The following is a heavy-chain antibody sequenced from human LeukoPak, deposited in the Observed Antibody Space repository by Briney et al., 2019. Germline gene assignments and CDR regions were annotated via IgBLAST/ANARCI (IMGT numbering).Heavy chain of an antibody. CDR1: GGSISSYY. Sequence: SETLSLTCTVSGGSISSYYWGWIRQPPGRGLEWIGYIYYSGSTNYNPSLKSRVTISVDTSKNQFSLKLSSVTAADTAVYYCARARGRVVGYYFDYWGQGTLVTVSS. CDR2: IYYSGST. D-gene: IGHD1-26*01. CDR3: ARARGRVVGYYFDY. J-gene: IGHJ4*02. V-gene: IGHV4-59*01.